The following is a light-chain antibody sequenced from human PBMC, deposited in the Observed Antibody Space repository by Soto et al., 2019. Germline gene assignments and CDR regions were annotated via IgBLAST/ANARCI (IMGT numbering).Light chain of an antibody. J-gene: IGKJ5*01. Sequence: DIQMTQSPSSLSASVGDRVTITFRSSQSINNYLNWYQQKPGQAPKLLIRSASTLQRGVPSRFSGSGSRTDFTLTITNLQPDDIATYYCQQSLTMPLTFGHGTRLEIK. CDR1: QSINNY. V-gene: IGKV1-39*01. CDR2: SAS. CDR3: QQSLTMPLT.